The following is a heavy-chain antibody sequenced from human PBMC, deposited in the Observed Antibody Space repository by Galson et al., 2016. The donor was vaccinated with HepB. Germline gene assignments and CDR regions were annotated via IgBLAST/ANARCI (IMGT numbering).Heavy chain of an antibody. D-gene: IGHD3-16*02. Sequence: SVKVSCKASGGTFSSYTISWVRQAPGQGLEWMGGIIPISRTVKYAQTFQGRVTITADESTNTAYMEPSSLRSEDTALYYCARVGAYVWGTYRSPRAFDIWGQGTMVTVS. CDR3: ARVGAYVWGTYRSPRAFDI. CDR2: IIPISRTV. CDR1: GGTFSSYT. J-gene: IGHJ3*02. V-gene: IGHV1-69*13.